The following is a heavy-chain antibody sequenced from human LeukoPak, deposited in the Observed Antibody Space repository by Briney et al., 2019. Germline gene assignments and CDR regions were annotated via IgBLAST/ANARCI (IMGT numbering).Heavy chain of an antibody. J-gene: IGHJ4*02. CDR2: IYYSGST. V-gene: IGHV4-31*03. D-gene: IGHD3-22*01. CDR3: ATNRDSSGYYVDY. CDR1: GGSISSGGYY. Sequence: SQTLSLTCTVSGGSISSGGYYWSWIRQHPGKGLEWIGYIYYSGSTYYNPSLKSRVTISVDTSKNQFSLKLSSGTAADTAVYYCATNRDSSGYYVDYWGQGTLVTVSS.